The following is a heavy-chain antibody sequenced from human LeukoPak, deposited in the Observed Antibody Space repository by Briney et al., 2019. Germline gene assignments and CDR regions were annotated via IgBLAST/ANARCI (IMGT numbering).Heavy chain of an antibody. Sequence: GGSLRLSCAASGFTFSSYSMNWVRQAPGKGLEWVSYISSSSSTIYYADSVKGRFTISRDNAKNSLYLQMNSLRAEDTAVYYCARAIVVVPATVTASDWGQGTLVTVSS. J-gene: IGHJ4*02. V-gene: IGHV3-48*04. CDR2: ISSSSSTI. D-gene: IGHD2-2*01. CDR1: GFTFSSYS. CDR3: ARAIVVVPATVTASD.